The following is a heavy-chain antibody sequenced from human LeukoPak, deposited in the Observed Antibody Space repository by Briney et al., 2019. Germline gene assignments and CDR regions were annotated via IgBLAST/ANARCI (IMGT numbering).Heavy chain of an antibody. Sequence: SETLSLTCTVSGGSISSYYWSWIRQPPGKGLEWIEYIYYSGSTNYNPSLKSRVTISVDTSKNQFSLKLSSVTAADTAVYYCAREGAGYNQKYFDYWGQGTLVTVSS. V-gene: IGHV4-59*01. D-gene: IGHD5-24*01. J-gene: IGHJ4*02. CDR2: IYYSGST. CDR3: AREGAGYNQKYFDY. CDR1: GGSISSYY.